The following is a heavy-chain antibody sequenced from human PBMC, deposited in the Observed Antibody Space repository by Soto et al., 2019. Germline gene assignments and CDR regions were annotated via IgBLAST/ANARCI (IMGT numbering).Heavy chain of an antibody. J-gene: IGHJ4*02. D-gene: IGHD1-26*01. CDR3: ARAHIGSYPEFDY. CDR1: GFIFSSYT. Sequence: HPGGSLRLSCAASGFIFSSYTMHWVRQAPGKGLECVGVITYDGSNQYYADSVKGRFTISRDNSRNMLFLQMNSLRPDDTAVYYCARAHIGSYPEFDYSGQGTLVTVSS. CDR2: ITYDGSNQ. V-gene: IGHV3-30-3*01.